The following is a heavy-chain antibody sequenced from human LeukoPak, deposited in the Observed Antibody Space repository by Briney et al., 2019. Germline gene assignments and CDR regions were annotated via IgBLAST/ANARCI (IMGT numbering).Heavy chain of an antibody. Sequence: SETLSLTCTVSGGSISSDYCSWIRQPPGKGLEWIGYIYYSGSTNYNPSLKRRVTISVDTSKNQFSLKLSSVTAADTAVYYCARSHSVWTSFDYWGQGTLVTVSS. CDR1: GGSISSDY. CDR3: ARSHSVWTSFDY. J-gene: IGHJ4*02. D-gene: IGHD3/OR15-3a*01. V-gene: IGHV4-59*01. CDR2: IYYSGST.